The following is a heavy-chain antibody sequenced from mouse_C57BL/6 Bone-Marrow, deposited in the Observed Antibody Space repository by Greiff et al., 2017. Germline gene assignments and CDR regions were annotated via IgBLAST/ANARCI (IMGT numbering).Heavy chain of an antibody. V-gene: IGHV1-59*01. D-gene: IGHD2-10*02. J-gene: IGHJ4*01. CDR3: ARRGLGTYAMDY. CDR1: GYTFTSYW. Sequence: QVHVKQPGAELVRPGTSVKLSCKASGYTFTSYWMHWVKQRPGQGLEWIGVIDPSDSYTNYNQKFKGKATLTVDTSSSTAYMQLSSLTSEDSAVYYCARRGLGTYAMDYWGQGTSVTVSS. CDR2: IDPSDSYT.